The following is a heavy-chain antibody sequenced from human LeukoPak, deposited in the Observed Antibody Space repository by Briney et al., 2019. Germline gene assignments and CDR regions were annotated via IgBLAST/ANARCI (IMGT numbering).Heavy chain of an antibody. V-gene: IGHV3-30*02. D-gene: IGHD3-10*01. CDR2: IRYDGSNK. J-gene: IGHJ5*02. Sequence: PGGSLRLSCAASGFTFSSYGMHWVRQAPGKGLEWVAFIRYDGSNKYCADSVKGRFTISRDNSKNTLYLQMNSLRAEDTAVYYCAKDTYYYGSGSYYVRWFDPWGQGTLVTVSS. CDR1: GFTFSSYG. CDR3: AKDTYYYGSGSYYVRWFDP.